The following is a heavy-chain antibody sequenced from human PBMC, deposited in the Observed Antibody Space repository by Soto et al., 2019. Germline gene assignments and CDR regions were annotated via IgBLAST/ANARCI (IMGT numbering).Heavy chain of an antibody. CDR3: ATSIAARDYYYYVLDF. D-gene: IGHD6-6*01. CDR1: GYSFTSYW. Sequence: GESLKISCKGSGYSFTSYWIGWVRQMPGKGLEWMGIIYPGDSDTRYSPSFQGQVTISADKSISTAYLQWSSLKASDTAMYYCATSIAARDYYYYVLDFSGQGSSVTGSS. J-gene: IGHJ6*02. V-gene: IGHV5-51*01. CDR2: IYPGDSDT.